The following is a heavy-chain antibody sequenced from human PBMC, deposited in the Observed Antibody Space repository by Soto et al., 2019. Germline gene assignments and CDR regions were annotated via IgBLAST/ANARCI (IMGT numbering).Heavy chain of an antibody. J-gene: IGHJ6*03. CDR1: GGSISSYY. D-gene: IGHD3-10*01. CDR2: IYYSGST. CDR3: ARVFGRYGSGSYYPQGGLYYYYMDV. V-gene: IGHV4-59*01. Sequence: SETLSLTCTVSGGSISSYYWSWIRQPPGKGLEWIGYIYYSGSTNYNPSLKSRVTISVDTSKNQFSLKLSSVTGADTAVYYCARVFGRYGSGSYYPQGGLYYYYMDVWGKGTTVTVSS.